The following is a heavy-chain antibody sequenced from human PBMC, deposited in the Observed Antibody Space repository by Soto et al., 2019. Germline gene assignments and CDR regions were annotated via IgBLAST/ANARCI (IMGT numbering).Heavy chain of an antibody. V-gene: IGHV3-23*01. J-gene: IGHJ4*02. Sequence: EVQLLESGGGLVQPGGSLRLSCAASGFTFSSYAMSWVRQAPGKGLEWVSAISGSGVSTYYADSVKGRFTISRDNSKNTLFLQMTSLRAEDTAVYYCATGGYYDHQGWGQGTLVTVSS. CDR2: ISGSGVST. D-gene: IGHD3-22*01. CDR1: GFTFSSYA. CDR3: ATGGYYDHQG.